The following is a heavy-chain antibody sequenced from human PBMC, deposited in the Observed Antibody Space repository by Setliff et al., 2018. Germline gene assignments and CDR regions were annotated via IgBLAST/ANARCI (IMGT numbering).Heavy chain of an antibody. CDR1: GYSFSESI. Sequence: ASVKVSCKASGYSFSESIVSWVRQAPGLGLEWMGWISAYNGNTFYAPKLQGRVTMTTDASTATAYLELRSLRSDDTAIYFCSRLVRYCTNTTCQTLSGGEHWGQGTLVTVSS. CDR2: ISAYNGNT. J-gene: IGHJ4*02. D-gene: IGHD2-8*01. CDR3: SRLVRYCTNTTCQTLSGGEH. V-gene: IGHV1-18*01.